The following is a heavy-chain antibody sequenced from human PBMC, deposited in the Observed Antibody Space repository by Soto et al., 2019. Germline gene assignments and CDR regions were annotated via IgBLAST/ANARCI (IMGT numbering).Heavy chain of an antibody. CDR3: ARAKGKGVALAFDI. J-gene: IGHJ3*02. V-gene: IGHV4-34*01. Sequence: SETLSLTCAVYGGSFSGYYWSWIRQPPGKGLEWIGEINHSGSTNYNPSLKSRVTISVDTSKNQFSLKLGSVTAPETAVYYCARAKGKGVALAFDIWGQGTMVTVSS. CDR2: INHSGST. D-gene: IGHD2-15*01. CDR1: GGSFSGYY.